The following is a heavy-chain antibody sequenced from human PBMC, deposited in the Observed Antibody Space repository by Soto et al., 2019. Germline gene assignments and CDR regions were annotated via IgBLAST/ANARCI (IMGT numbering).Heavy chain of an antibody. V-gene: IGHV3-33*01. D-gene: IGHD6-19*01. CDR3: ARDQMNDGYSSGPYFDY. CDR2: IWYDGSNK. CDR1: GFTFSSYG. Sequence: GGSLRLSCAASGFTFSSYGMHWVRQAPGKGLEWVAVIWYDGSNKYYADSVKGRFTISRDNSKNTLYLQMNSLRAEDTAVYYCARDQMNDGYSSGPYFDYWGQGTLVTVSS. J-gene: IGHJ4*02.